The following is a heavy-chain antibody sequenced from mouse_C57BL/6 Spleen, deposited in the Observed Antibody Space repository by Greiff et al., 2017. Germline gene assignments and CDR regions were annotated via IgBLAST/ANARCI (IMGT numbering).Heavy chain of an antibody. J-gene: IGHJ1*03. Sequence: EVQGVESGPELVKPGASVKMSCKASGYTFTDYNMHWVKQSHGKSLEWIGYINPNNGGTSYNQKFKGKATLTVNKSSSTAYMERRSLTSEDSAVYYCARYREGWYFDVWGTGTTVTVSS. CDR1: GYTFTDYN. CDR2: INPNNGGT. V-gene: IGHV1-22*01. CDR3: ARYREGWYFDV.